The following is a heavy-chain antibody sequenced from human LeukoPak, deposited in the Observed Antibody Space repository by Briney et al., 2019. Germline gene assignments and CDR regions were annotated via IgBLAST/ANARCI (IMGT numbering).Heavy chain of an antibody. CDR1: GFSASNKY. D-gene: IGHD3-22*01. Sequence: LRLSCAASGFSASNKYMSWVRQAPGKGLEWIGEINHRGTTNYNPSLKRRFTISVGTSKNQFCLKLSAGMVAVTAVYYCARGPYRYDSSGSYRVRGPSGCDYWGQGTLVTVSS. J-gene: IGHJ4*02. CDR2: INHRGTT. CDR3: ARGPYRYDSSGSYRVRGPSGCDY. V-gene: IGHV4-34*01.